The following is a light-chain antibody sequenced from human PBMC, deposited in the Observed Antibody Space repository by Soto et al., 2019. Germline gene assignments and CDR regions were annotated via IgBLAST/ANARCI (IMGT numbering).Light chain of an antibody. CDR1: SSVVGAYNY. V-gene: IGLV2-14*03. CDR3: SAYTITSSYV. J-gene: IGLJ1*01. Sequence: QSVLTQPASVSGSPGQSISISCTGTSSVVGAYNYISWYQQHPGKAPKLIIYDVSNRPSGVSSRFSGSKSGNTASLTISGLQAEDGADYYCSAYTITSSYVFGTGTKVTVL. CDR2: DVS.